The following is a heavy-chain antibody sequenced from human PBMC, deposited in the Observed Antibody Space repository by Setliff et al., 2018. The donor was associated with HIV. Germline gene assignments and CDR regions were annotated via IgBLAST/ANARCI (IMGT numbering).Heavy chain of an antibody. CDR3: ARVASGYDYGWLDP. CDR2: INNDGRKT. V-gene: IGHV3-74*03. D-gene: IGHD5-12*01. CDR1: GFTFSTYW. Sequence: GGSLRLSCAASGFTFSTYWMHWVRQAPGKGLVWVSHINNDGRKTTYEDSVKGRFTVSRDNANNTLYLQMNSLRAEDTAVYYCARVASGYDYGWLDPWGQGTLVTVSS. J-gene: IGHJ5*02.